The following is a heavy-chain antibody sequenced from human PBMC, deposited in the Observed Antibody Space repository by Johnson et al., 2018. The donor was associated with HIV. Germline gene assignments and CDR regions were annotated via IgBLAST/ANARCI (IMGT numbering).Heavy chain of an antibody. CDR1: GFTFSDYY. D-gene: IGHD1-26*01. Sequence: QVQLVESGGGLVQPWGSLRLSCAASGFTFSDYYMSWIRQAPGKGLELVTVISYDGSNKYYADSVKGRFTISRDNSKNTLYLQMNSLRAEDTAVYDCARDKRRWELLRDAFDIWGQGTMVTVSS. V-gene: IGHV3-30-3*01. J-gene: IGHJ3*02. CDR2: ISYDGSNK. CDR3: ARDKRRWELLRDAFDI.